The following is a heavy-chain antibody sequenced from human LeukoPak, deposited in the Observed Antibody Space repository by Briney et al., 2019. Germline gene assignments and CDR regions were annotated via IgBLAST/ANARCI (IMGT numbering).Heavy chain of an antibody. D-gene: IGHD6-19*01. Sequence: GSLRLSCAASGFTFSSYWMSWVRQAPGKGLEWVANIKQDGSEQYYVDSVKGRFTISRDSAKNSLYLQMNSLRAEDTAVYYCARGKWLAPLFYFDFWGQGTLVTVSS. CDR1: GFTFSSYW. J-gene: IGHJ4*02. CDR2: IKQDGSEQ. V-gene: IGHV3-7*01. CDR3: ARGKWLAPLFYFDF.